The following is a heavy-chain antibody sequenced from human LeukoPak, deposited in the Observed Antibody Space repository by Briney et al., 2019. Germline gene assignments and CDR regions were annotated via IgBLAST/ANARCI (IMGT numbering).Heavy chain of an antibody. CDR1: GVSINDYY. D-gene: IGHD2-21*01. J-gene: IGHJ4*02. V-gene: IGHV4-34*01. Sequence: SQTLSLTCGVFGVSINDYYWSWIRQSPGKGLEWIGEISRTEGTRYNPSLESRVAMSVGTSENQLSLKLIFVTAADTAVYYCARIRCGHSGSVCYNHWGLGTLVTVSS. CDR3: ARIRCGHSGSVCYNH. CDR2: ISRTEGT.